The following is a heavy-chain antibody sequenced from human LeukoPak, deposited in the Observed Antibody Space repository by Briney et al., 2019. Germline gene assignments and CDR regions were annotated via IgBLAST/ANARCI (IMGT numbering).Heavy chain of an antibody. V-gene: IGHV4-59*08. CDR2: IYYSGST. D-gene: IGHD1-26*01. Sequence: KPSETLSLTCTVSGGSISSYYWSWIRQPPGKGLEWIGDIYYSGSTNHNPSLKSRVTISVDTSKNQFSLRLSSVTAADTAVYYSARLASGSYGPLTPFDYWGQGTLVTVSS. CDR1: GGSISSYY. CDR3: ARLASGSYGPLTPFDY. J-gene: IGHJ4*02.